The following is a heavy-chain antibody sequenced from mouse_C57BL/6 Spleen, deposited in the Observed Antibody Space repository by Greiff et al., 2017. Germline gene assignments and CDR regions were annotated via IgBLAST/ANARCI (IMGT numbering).Heavy chain of an antibody. CDR2: LSSGRCTI. CDR3: ARLGP. CDR1: GFTFSDYG. Sequence: DVTLVESGGGLVKPGGSLKLSCAASGFTFSDYGMHWVRQAPEKGLAWVAYLSSGRCTIYYAATVKCRFTISRDNAKNTLFLQMTSLRSEDTAMYYCARLGPRGQGTSVTVSS. D-gene: IGHD4-1*01. V-gene: IGHV5-17*01. J-gene: IGHJ4*01.